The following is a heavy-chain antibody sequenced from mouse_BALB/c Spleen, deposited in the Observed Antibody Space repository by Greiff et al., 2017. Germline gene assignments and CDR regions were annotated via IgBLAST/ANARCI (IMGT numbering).Heavy chain of an antibody. J-gene: IGHJ3*01. D-gene: IGHD1-1*01. V-gene: IGHV5-12-1*01. CDR2: ISSGGGST. CDR3: ARHDYYGSSLAWFAY. CDR1: GFAFSSYD. Sequence: EVQGVESGGGLVKPGGSLKLSCAASGFAFSSYDMSWVRQTPEKRLEWVAYISSGGGSTYYPDTVKGRFTISRDNAKNTLYLQMSSLKSEDTAMYYCARHDYYGSSLAWFAYWGQGTLVTVSA.